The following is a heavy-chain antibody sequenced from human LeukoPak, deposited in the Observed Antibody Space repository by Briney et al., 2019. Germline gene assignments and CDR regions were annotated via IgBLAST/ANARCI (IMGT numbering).Heavy chain of an antibody. J-gene: IGHJ6*02. V-gene: IGHV4-59*01. CDR3: AREVGDISGYYFLGMDV. CDR1: GGSNSSDY. D-gene: IGHD3-22*01. Sequence: SETLSLTCAVSGGSNSSDYWSWIRQPPGKGLEWIGYIYYSGSTNYNPSLKSRVTISVDTSKTQFSLKLSSVTAADTAVYYCAREVGDISGYYFLGMDVWGQGTTVTVSS. CDR2: IYYSGST.